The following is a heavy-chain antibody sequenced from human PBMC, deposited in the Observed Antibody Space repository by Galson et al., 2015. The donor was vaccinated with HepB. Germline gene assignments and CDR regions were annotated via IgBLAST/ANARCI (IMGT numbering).Heavy chain of an antibody. Sequence: PALVKPTQPLTLTCTFSGFSLTSSGVGAGWIRQPPGKALEWLALIYWNDDKRYSPSLKSRLTITKDTSKDQVVLTMTNMDPVDTATYYCAHSHDYNYYFDYWGQGTLVTVSS. CDR3: AHSHDYNYYFDY. D-gene: IGHD5-24*01. CDR1: GFSLTSSGVG. J-gene: IGHJ4*02. CDR2: IYWNDDK. V-gene: IGHV2-5*01.